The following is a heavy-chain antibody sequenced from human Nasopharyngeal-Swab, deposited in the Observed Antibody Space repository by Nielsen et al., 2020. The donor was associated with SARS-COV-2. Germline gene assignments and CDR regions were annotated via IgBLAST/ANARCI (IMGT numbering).Heavy chain of an antibody. Sequence: GESLKISCAAPGFTFSSYSMNWVRQAPGKGLEWVSSISSSSSYIYYADSVKGRFSISRDNAKNSLYLQMNSLRAEDTAVYYCARGSVAGGLWGQGTLVTVSS. CDR1: GFTFSSYS. D-gene: IGHD6-19*01. V-gene: IGHV3-21*01. CDR2: ISSSSSYI. CDR3: ARGSVAGGL. J-gene: IGHJ4*02.